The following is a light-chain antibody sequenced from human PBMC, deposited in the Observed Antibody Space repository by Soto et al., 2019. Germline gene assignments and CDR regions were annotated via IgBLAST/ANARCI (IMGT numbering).Light chain of an antibody. CDR1: QSVSSSY. J-gene: IGKJ5*01. CDR2: GAS. CDR3: QQYDSSPIT. Sequence: EIVLTQSPGTLSLSPGERATLSCRASQSVSSSYLAWYQQKPGQTPRLLIYGASNRATGIPDRFSGSGSGTDFTLTISRLEPEDFAVYYCQQYDSSPITFGQGTRLESK. V-gene: IGKV3-20*01.